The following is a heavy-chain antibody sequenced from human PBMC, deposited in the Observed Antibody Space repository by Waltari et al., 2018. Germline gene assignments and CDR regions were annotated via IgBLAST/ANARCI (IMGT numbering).Heavy chain of an antibody. V-gene: IGHV4-61*02. Sequence: QVQLQESGPGLVKPSQTLSLTCTVSGGSISSGSYYWSWIRQPAGKGLEWIGRIYTSGSTTYNPSLKSRVTISVDTSKNQFSLKLSSVTAADTAVYYCARGDWNLYYFDYWGQGTLVTVSS. CDR3: ARGDWNLYYFDY. CDR2: IYTSGST. D-gene: IGHD1-1*01. CDR1: GGSISSGSYY. J-gene: IGHJ4*02.